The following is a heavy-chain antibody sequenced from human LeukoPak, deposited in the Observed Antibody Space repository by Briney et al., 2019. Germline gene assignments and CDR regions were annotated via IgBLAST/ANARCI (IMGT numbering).Heavy chain of an antibody. CDR3: ARVFTGTTSGAFDI. J-gene: IGHJ3*02. CDR2: ISWNSGSI. Sequence: GGSLRLSCAVSGFTFSSHAMHWVRQAPGKGLEWVSGISWNSGSIGYADSVKGRFTISRDNAKNSLYLQMNSLRAEDTAVYYCARVFTGTTSGAFDIWGQGTMVTVSS. D-gene: IGHD1-1*01. CDR1: GFTFSSHA. V-gene: IGHV3-9*01.